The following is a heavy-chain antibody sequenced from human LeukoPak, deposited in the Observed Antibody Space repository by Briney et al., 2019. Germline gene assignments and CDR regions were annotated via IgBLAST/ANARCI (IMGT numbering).Heavy chain of an antibody. J-gene: IGHJ4*02. CDR3: ARAGTAMASPLFDY. D-gene: IGHD5-18*01. V-gene: IGHV3-33*01. CDR2: IWYDGSKK. CDR1: GFPFSSYA. Sequence: PGRSLSLSCAASGFPFSSYAMHWVRQAPGKGLEWVAVIWYDGSKKYYADSVKGRFTISRDNSKNTLYLQMNSLRAEDTAVYYCARAGTAMASPLFDYWGQGTLVTVSS.